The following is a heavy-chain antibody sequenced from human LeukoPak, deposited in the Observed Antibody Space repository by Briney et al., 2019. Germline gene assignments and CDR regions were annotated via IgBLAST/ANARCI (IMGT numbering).Heavy chain of an antibody. Sequence: PGRSLRLSCAASGFTFRNYGMHWVRQAPGKGLEWISSIRTTAEGAKYAYYADSVKGRVTISRDDGKNTLYLQMNSLRDDDTAVYYCATDQRYAFDYWGQGILVTVSS. J-gene: IGHJ4*02. CDR1: GFTFRNYG. CDR3: ATDQRYAFDY. D-gene: IGHD3-9*01. CDR2: IRTTAEGAKYA. V-gene: IGHV3-48*02.